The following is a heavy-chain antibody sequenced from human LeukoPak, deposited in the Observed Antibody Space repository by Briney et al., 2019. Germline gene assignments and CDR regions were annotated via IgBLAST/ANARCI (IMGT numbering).Heavy chain of an antibody. CDR2: ISSSSSYI. D-gene: IGHD3-3*01. Sequence: GGSLRLSCAASGFTFSSYSMNWVRQAPGKGLEWVSSISSSSSYIYYADSVKGRFTISRDNAKNSLYLQMNSLRAEDTAVYYCARGGENYDFWSGYYFDYWGQGTLVTVSS. V-gene: IGHV3-21*01. CDR3: ARGGENYDFWSGYYFDY. J-gene: IGHJ4*02. CDR1: GFTFSSYS.